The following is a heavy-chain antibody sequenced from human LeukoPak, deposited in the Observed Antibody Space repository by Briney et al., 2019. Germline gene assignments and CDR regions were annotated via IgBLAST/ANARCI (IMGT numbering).Heavy chain of an antibody. V-gene: IGHV4-59*01. CDR1: GGSISSYY. J-gene: IGHJ4*02. D-gene: IGHD6-19*01. Sequence: SETLSLTCTVSGGSISSYYWTWIRQPPGKGLEWIGYIHYSGSTNQNPSLKSRVTISVDTSKKQFSLKLGSVSAADAAVYYCARGWGTAVADYWGQGILVTVSS. CDR3: ARGWGTAVADY. CDR2: IHYSGST.